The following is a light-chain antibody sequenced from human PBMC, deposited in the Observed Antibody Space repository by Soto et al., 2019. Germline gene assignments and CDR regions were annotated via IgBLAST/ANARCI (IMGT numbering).Light chain of an antibody. V-gene: IGKV3-15*01. CDR1: QSVSSN. CDR2: DAS. CDR3: QQSYSTPPYT. J-gene: IGKJ2*01. Sequence: EIVMTQSPTILSVSPGERATLSCRASQSVSSNLAWYQQKPGQAPRLLISDASTRATGIPARFSGSGSGTDFTLTISSLQPEDFATYYCQQSYSTPPYTFGQGTKVDIK.